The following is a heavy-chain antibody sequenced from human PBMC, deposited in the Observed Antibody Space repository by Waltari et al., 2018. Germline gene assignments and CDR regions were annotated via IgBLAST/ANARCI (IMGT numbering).Heavy chain of an antibody. J-gene: IGHJ4*02. V-gene: IGHV3-48*04. CDR2: ISSSSSTI. Sequence: EVQLVESGGGLVQLGGSLRLSCAASGFTFSSYRRNWVRQAPGKGLEWVSYISSSSSTIYYADSVKGRYTISRDNAKNSLYLQMNSLRAEDTAVYYCARSGSYHDYWGQGTLVTVSS. CDR3: ARSGSYHDY. D-gene: IGHD1-26*01. CDR1: GFTFSSYR.